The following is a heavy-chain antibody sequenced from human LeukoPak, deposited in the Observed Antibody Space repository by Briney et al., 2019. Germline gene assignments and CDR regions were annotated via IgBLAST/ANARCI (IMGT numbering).Heavy chain of an antibody. CDR3: AKDAIFGVVSYFDY. CDR1: GFTFSTYA. Sequence: GGSLRLSCAASGFTFSTYAMSWVRQAPGKGLEWVSALSGTGARAYYADSVKGRFTISRDNSKITLFLQMNSLRAEDTAVYYCAKDAIFGVVSYFDYWGQGTLVTVSS. J-gene: IGHJ4*02. D-gene: IGHD3-3*01. CDR2: LSGTGARA. V-gene: IGHV3-23*01.